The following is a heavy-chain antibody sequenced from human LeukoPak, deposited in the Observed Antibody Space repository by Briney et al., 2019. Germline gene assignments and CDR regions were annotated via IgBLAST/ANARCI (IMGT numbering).Heavy chain of an antibody. CDR2: INPSGGGT. CDR3: ARDSGKDYYGSGSRFDY. CDR1: GYTFTSYY. J-gene: IGHJ4*02. V-gene: IGHV1-46*01. Sequence: ASVKVFCKASGYTFTSYYMHWVRQAPGQGLEWMGIINPSGGGTSYAQKFQGRVTMTRDTSTSTVYMELSSLRSEDTAVYYCARDSGKDYYGSGSRFDYWGQGTLVTVSS. D-gene: IGHD3-10*01.